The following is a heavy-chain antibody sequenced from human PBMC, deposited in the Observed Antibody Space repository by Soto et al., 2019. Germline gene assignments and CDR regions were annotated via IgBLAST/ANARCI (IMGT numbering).Heavy chain of an antibody. J-gene: IGHJ4*02. D-gene: IGHD2-2*01. CDR2: ISAYNGNT. Sequence: ASVKVSCKASGYTFTSYGISWVRQAPGQGLEWMGWISAYNGNTNYAQKLQGRVTMTTDTSTSTAYMELRSLRSDDTAVYYCASSRMGYCSSTSCQKPVYWGQGTLVTVSS. CDR3: ASSRMGYCSSTSCQKPVY. CDR1: GYTFTSYG. V-gene: IGHV1-18*01.